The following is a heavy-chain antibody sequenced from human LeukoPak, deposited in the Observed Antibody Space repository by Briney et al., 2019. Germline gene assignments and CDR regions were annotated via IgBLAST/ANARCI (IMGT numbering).Heavy chain of an antibody. D-gene: IGHD6-13*01. CDR1: GFTFSSYA. Sequence: GGSLRLSCAASGFTFSSYAMHWVRQAPGKGLEWVSVISGSGGSTYYADSVKGRFTISRDNSKNTLYLQMNSLRAEDTAVYYCAKYSAGVHYYYMDVWGKGTTVTVSS. V-gene: IGHV3-23*01. CDR2: ISGSGGST. CDR3: AKYSAGVHYYYMDV. J-gene: IGHJ6*03.